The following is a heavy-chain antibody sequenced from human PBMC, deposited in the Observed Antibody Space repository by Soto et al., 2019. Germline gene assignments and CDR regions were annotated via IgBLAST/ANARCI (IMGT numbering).Heavy chain of an antibody. CDR2: GYTSGTT. Sequence: PSETLSLTCCVFGDSITNHYWSWIRQPAWKRLESLGRGYTSGTTNDNPSLETQVIISVYNSKNQISLKLSSATAADTAMSYWAIGPYCPDKYYVDFCGQGALVTVTS. D-gene: IGHD3-10*02. V-gene: IGHV4-4*07. J-gene: IGHJ4*02. CDR3: AIGPYCPDKYYVDF. CDR1: GDSITNHY.